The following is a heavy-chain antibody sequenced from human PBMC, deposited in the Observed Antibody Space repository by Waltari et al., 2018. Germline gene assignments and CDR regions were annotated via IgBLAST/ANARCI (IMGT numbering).Heavy chain of an antibody. J-gene: IGHJ3*02. V-gene: IGHV4-59*11. Sequence: VQLQESGPGLVKPSETLSLRWKVPGDSIRSHFWSWIRQDPGKGLEWVGHRYFSVTKDYNPSLKSRVAISIDTSKNHFSLNLRSVTAADTAIYYCARLPRGSVIIGAFDIWGQGTQVTVSS. CDR1: GDSIRSHF. D-gene: IGHD3-22*01. CDR3: ARLPRGSVIIGAFDI. CDR2: RYFSVTK.